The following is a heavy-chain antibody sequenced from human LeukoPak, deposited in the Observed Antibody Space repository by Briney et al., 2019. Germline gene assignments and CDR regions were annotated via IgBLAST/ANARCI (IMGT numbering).Heavy chain of an antibody. CDR1: GGSISSSSYY. J-gene: IGHJ4*02. CDR3: AGEDLGDPRYFDY. CDR2: IYYSGST. Sequence: SETLSLTCTVSGGSISSSSYYWGWIRQPPGKGLEWIGSIYYSGSTYYNPSLKSRVTISVDTSKNQFSPKLSSVTAADTAVYYCAGEDLGDPRYFDYWGQGTLVTVSS. D-gene: IGHD4-17*01. V-gene: IGHV4-39*02.